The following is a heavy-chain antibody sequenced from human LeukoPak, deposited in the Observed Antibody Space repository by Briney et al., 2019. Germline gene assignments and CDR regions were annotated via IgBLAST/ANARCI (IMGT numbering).Heavy chain of an antibody. Sequence: PGGSLRLSCAASGFTFSNYWMTWVRQAPGKGLEWVSSLSAESRFTSYVDSVKGRFIISRHDAEDTLYLQMNSLRAEDTAVYYCAKDDVGYCSSTSCRAYFDYWGQGTQVTVSS. CDR1: GFTFSNYW. J-gene: IGHJ4*02. CDR2: LSAESRFT. D-gene: IGHD2-2*01. V-gene: IGHV3-21*01. CDR3: AKDDVGYCSSTSCRAYFDY.